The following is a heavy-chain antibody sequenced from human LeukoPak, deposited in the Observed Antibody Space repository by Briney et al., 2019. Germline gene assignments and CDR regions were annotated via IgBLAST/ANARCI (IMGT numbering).Heavy chain of an antibody. D-gene: IGHD3-22*01. J-gene: IGHJ4*02. CDR3: AKDPTSYYDSRYFDY. Sequence: GGSLRLSCAASGFTFSTYAMSWVRQAPGKGLEWVSAISGSGGSTYYADSVKGRFTISRDNSKNTLYLQMNSLRAEDTAVYYCAKDPTSYYDSRYFDYWGQGTLVTVSS. CDR2: ISGSGGST. V-gene: IGHV3-23*01. CDR1: GFTFSTYA.